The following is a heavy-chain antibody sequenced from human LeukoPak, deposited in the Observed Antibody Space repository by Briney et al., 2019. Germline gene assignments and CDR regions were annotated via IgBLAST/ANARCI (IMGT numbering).Heavy chain of an antibody. J-gene: IGHJ2*01. CDR2: ISYDGSNK. Sequence: GRSLRLSCAASGFTFSSYAMHWVRQAPGKGLEWVAVISYDGSNKYYADSVKGRFTISRDNSKNTLYLQMNSLRAEDTAVYYCARDPFLSNWYFDLWGRGTLVTVSS. CDR1: GFTFSSYA. CDR3: ARDPFLSNWYFDL. V-gene: IGHV3-30*04.